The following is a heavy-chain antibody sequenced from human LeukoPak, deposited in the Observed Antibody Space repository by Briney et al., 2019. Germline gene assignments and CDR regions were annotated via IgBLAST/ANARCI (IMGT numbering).Heavy chain of an antibody. CDR3: AREIVHSGGDC. D-gene: IGHD1-26*01. Sequence: ASVKVSCKASGYTFTDYSIHWLRQAPGQGLEWMGWITPKNGDTSYTQKFQGRITMTRDTSISTAHMELSRLTSDDTAVYYCAREIVHSGGDCWGQGTLIIVSS. CDR1: GYTFTDYS. CDR2: ITPKNGDT. J-gene: IGHJ4*02. V-gene: IGHV1-2*02.